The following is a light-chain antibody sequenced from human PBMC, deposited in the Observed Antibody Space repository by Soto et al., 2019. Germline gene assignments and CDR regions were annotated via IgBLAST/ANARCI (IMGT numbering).Light chain of an antibody. CDR3: QQRSNWPYT. V-gene: IGKV3-11*01. J-gene: IGKJ2*01. Sequence: EIVLTQSPATLSLSPGERATLSCRASQSVSSYLAWYQQKPGQAPRLLIYDASNRATGIPARFSGSGSGTDLTSTISSLEHDDFAVYYGQQRSNWPYTFGQGTKLEIK. CDR1: QSVSSY. CDR2: DAS.